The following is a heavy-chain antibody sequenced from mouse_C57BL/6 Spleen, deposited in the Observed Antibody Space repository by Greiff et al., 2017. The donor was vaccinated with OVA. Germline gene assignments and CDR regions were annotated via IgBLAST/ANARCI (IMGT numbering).Heavy chain of an antibody. CDR3: ATTMVTTSPYFDY. J-gene: IGHJ2*01. V-gene: IGHV7-3*01. CDR1: GFTFTDSY. D-gene: IGHD2-2*01. Sequence: EVQLQESGGGLVQPGGSLSLSCAASGFTFTDSYMSWVRQPPGKALEWLGFIRNKANGFTTKYSASVKGRFTISSDNSQSILYLQMKALRAEDSATYYSATTMVTTSPYFDYWGQGTTLTVSS. CDR2: IRNKANGFTT.